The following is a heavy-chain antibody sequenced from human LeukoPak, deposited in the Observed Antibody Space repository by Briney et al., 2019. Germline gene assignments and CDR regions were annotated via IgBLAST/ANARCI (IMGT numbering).Heavy chain of an antibody. CDR2: INHSGST. Sequence: SETLSLTCAVYGGSFRGYYWSWIRQPPGKGLEWIGEINHSGSTNYNPSLKSRVTISVDTSKNQFSLKLSSVTAADTAVYYCASSIAAAGHDYWGQGTLVTVSS. CDR1: GGSFRGYY. J-gene: IGHJ4*02. D-gene: IGHD6-13*01. V-gene: IGHV4-34*01. CDR3: ASSIAAAGHDY.